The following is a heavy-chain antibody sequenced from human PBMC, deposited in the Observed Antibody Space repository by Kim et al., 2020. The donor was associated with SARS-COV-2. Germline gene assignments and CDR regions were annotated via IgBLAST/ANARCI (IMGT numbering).Heavy chain of an antibody. CDR3: ARGAGYYYYYGMDV. J-gene: IGHJ6*02. Sequence: ADTEKDRSTISRDNAKNTLYLQMNSLRAEDTAVYYCARGAGYYYYYGMDVWGQGTTVTVSS. D-gene: IGHD6-19*01. V-gene: IGHV3-30*07.